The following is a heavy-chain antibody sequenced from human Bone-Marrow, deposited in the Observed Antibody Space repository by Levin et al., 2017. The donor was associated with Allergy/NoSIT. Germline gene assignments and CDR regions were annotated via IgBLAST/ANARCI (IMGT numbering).Heavy chain of an antibody. CDR1: GFTFSSYA. CDR2: ISGSGGST. D-gene: IGHD6-19*01. Sequence: GGSLRLSCAASGFTFSSYAMSWVRQAPGKGLEWVSAISGSGGSTYYADSVKGLFTISRDNSKNTLYLQMNSLRAEDTAVDYCAKGWLVHLTLLDAFEIWRQGTMVTVSS. J-gene: IGHJ3*02. V-gene: IGHV3-23*01. CDR3: AKGWLVHLTLLDAFEI.